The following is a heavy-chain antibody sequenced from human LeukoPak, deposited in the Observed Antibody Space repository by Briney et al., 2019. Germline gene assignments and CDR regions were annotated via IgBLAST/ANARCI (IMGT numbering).Heavy chain of an antibody. J-gene: IGHJ3*02. Sequence: SETLSLTCTVSGGSISSYYWSWIRQPPGKGLEWIGYIYYSGSTNYNPSLKSRVTISVDTSKNQFSLKLISVTAADTAVYYCARRSYSYGYWAFDIWGQGTMVTVSS. CDR2: IYYSGST. V-gene: IGHV4-59*08. D-gene: IGHD5-18*01. CDR3: ARRSYSYGYWAFDI. CDR1: GGSISSYY.